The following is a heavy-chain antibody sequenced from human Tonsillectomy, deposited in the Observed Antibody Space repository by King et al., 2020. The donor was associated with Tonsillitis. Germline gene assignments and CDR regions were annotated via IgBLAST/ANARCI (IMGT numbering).Heavy chain of an antibody. V-gene: IGHV4-31*03. CDR2: IYYSGST. CDR3: ARWGIAVAGIDY. CDR1: GGSISSGGYY. Sequence: VQLQESGPGLVKPSQTLSLTCTVSGGSISSGGYYWSWIRQHPGKGLEWIGYIYYSGSTYYNPSLKSRVTISVDTFKNQFSLKLSSVTAADTAVYYCARWGIAVAGIDYWGQGTLVTVSS. D-gene: IGHD6-19*01. J-gene: IGHJ4*02.